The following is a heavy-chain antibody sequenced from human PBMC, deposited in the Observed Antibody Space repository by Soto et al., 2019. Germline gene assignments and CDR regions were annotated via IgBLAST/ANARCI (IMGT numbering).Heavy chain of an antibody. Sequence: GESLKISCKASRFSLNTYWIAWVHQMPGKGPEWMGAIFPGDSDTRYSPSFQGQVTISAARSISIAYIQWGSLKASDSATYYCARQGPPGSGCGYYCEWGVWGRGTT. CDR1: RFSLNTYW. D-gene: IGHD3-10*01. CDR3: ARQGPPGSGCGYYCEWGV. CDR2: IFPGDSDT. V-gene: IGHV5-51*07. J-gene: IGHJ6*01.